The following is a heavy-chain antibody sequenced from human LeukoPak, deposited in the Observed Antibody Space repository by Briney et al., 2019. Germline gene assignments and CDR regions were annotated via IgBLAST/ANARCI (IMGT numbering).Heavy chain of an antibody. Sequence: GGSLRLSCAASGFTFSSYWMTWVRQAPGKGLEWVASIKEDGNEKYYVGSVRGRFTISRDNAENSLYLQMNSLRAEDTAVYYCARGYRNAWPFDYWGQGTLVTVSS. CDR3: ARGYRNAWPFDY. J-gene: IGHJ4*02. D-gene: IGHD6-19*01. CDR1: GFTFSSYW. CDR2: IKEDGNEK. V-gene: IGHV3-7*03.